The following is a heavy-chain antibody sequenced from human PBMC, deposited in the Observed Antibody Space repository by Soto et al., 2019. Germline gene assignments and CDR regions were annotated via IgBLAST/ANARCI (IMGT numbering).Heavy chain of an antibody. Sequence: EVALVESGGGLVQPGGSLRLSCVASGFTFNTYWMSWVRQAPGKGLEWVARIKQDGSERYYVDSVKGRLNISRDNAKNSLYLQINGLPVEDTAVFYCARDPPFGSGTSQNYGMDVWGQGTTFTVSS. CDR3: ARDPPFGSGTSQNYGMDV. J-gene: IGHJ6*02. D-gene: IGHD3-10*01. CDR1: GFTFNTYW. V-gene: IGHV3-7*04. CDR2: IKQDGSER.